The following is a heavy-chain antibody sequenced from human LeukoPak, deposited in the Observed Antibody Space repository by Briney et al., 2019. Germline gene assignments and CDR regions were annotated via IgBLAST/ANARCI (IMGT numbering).Heavy chain of an antibody. D-gene: IGHD4-23*01. J-gene: IGHJ6*03. CDR3: ARRVVTPVDYYMDV. CDR1: GGSISSYY. Sequence: SETLSLTCTVSGGSISSYYWSWIRQPPGKGLEWIGYIYYSGSTNYHPSLKSRVTISVDTSKNQFSLKLSSVTAADTAVYYCARRVVTPVDYYMDVWGKGTTVTVSS. V-gene: IGHV4-59*01. CDR2: IYYSGST.